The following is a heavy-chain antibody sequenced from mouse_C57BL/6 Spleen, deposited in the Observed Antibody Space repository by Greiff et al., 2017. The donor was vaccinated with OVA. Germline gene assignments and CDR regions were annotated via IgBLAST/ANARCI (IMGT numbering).Heavy chain of an antibody. CDR1: GYTFTSYW. CDR3: ARGGLYGNSDY. D-gene: IGHD2-1*01. J-gene: IGHJ2*01. CDR2: IHPNSGST. V-gene: IGHV1-64*01. Sequence: VQLQESGAELVKPGASVKLSCKASGYTFTSYWMHWVKQRPGQGLEWIGMIHPNSGSTNYNEKFKSKATLTVDKSSSTAYMQLSSLTSEDSAVYYCARGGLYGNSDYWGQGTTLTVSS.